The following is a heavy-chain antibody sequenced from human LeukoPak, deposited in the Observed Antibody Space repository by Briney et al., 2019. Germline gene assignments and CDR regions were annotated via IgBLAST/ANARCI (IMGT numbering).Heavy chain of an antibody. CDR1: GYTFTSYD. CDR3: ARMRRQWSLDY. V-gene: IGHV1-8*01. D-gene: IGHD6-19*01. CDR2: MNPNSGNT. Sequence: ASVKVSCKTSGYTFTSYDINWVRQATGQGLEWMGWMNPNSGNTDYAQKFQGRVTITRDTSISTAYMVLSRLRSDDTAVYYCARMRRQWSLDYWGQGTLVIVFS. J-gene: IGHJ4*02.